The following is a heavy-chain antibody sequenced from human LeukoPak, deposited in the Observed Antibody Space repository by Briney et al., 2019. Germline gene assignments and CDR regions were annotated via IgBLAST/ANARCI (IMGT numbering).Heavy chain of an antibody. CDR1: GFTFSSYG. CDR3: TGNYYGSGSYADFDY. Sequence: GGSLRLSCAASGFTFSSYGMHWVRQAPGKGLEWVAFIRYDGSNKYYADSVKGRFTISRDNSKNTLYLQMNSLKTEDTAVYYCTGNYYGSGSYADFDYWGQGTLVTVSS. V-gene: IGHV3-30*02. CDR2: IRYDGSNK. D-gene: IGHD3-10*01. J-gene: IGHJ4*02.